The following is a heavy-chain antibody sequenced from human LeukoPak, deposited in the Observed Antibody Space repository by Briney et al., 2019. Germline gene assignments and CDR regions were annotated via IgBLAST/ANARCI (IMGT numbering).Heavy chain of an antibody. V-gene: IGHV4-31*03. CDR3: ARASPIYYYYGMDV. CDR1: GGSISSGGYY. J-gene: IGHJ6*02. D-gene: IGHD3-3*01. CDR2: IYYSGST. Sequence: PSETLSLTCTVSGGSISSGGYYWSWIRQHPGKGLEWIGYIYYSGSTYYNPSLKSRVTISVDTSKNQFSLKLSSVTAADTAVYYCARASPIYYYYGMDVWGQGTTVTVSS.